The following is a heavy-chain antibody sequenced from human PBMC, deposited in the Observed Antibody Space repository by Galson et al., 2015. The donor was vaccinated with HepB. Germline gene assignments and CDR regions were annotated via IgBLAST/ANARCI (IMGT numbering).Heavy chain of an antibody. D-gene: IGHD3-22*01. Sequence: SLRLSCAASGFTFSSYAMSWVRQAPGKGLEWVSAISGSGGSTYYADSVKGRFTISRGNSKNTLYLQMNSLRAEDTAVYYCAKDPSPTYDSGALGIWGQGTMVTVSS. V-gene: IGHV3-23*01. CDR2: ISGSGGST. J-gene: IGHJ3*02. CDR1: GFTFSSYA. CDR3: AKDPSPTYDSGALGI.